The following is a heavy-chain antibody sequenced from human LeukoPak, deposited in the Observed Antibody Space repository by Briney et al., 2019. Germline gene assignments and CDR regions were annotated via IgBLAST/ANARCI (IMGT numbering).Heavy chain of an antibody. CDR2: ISAYNGNT. Sequence: GASVKVSCKASGYTFTSYGISWVRQAPGQGLEWMGWISAYNGNTNYAQKLQGRVTMTEDTSTDTAYMELSSLRSEDTAVYYCAPIRTAAGPRGQGTMVTVSS. CDR1: GYTFTSYG. D-gene: IGHD6-13*01. CDR3: APIRTAAGP. J-gene: IGHJ3*01. V-gene: IGHV1-18*01.